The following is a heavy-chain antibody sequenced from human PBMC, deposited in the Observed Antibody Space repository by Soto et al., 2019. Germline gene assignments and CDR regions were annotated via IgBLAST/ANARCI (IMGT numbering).Heavy chain of an antibody. Sequence: QVQLEQSGAEVKKPGSSVKISCKASGGTLSDHGVSWLRQPPGQGLEWVGGTIPVFNTANYAPKLQGIVTIAADKATNIAYMELGSLRSDDTAFFDCGRGVCGSGNEYPGPSAFDLWGQGTLVIVSS. D-gene: IGHD3-10*01. CDR3: GRGVCGSGNEYPGPSAFDL. CDR1: GGTLSDHG. V-gene: IGHV1-69*06. J-gene: IGHJ3*01. CDR2: TIPVFNTA.